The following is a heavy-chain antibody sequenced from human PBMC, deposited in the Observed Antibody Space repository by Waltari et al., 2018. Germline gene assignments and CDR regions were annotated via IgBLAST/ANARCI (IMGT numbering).Heavy chain of an antibody. CDR1: GYTFTGYY. Sequence: QVQLVQSGAEVKKPGASVKVSCKASGYTFTGYYMHWVRQAPGQGLEWMGWNNPNSGGTKYDRKFKGRVTMTRDTSISTAYMELRRLGSDDTAGYYCASKTSVEDYYGMDVWGQGTTVTVSS. D-gene: IGHD2-21*01. CDR2: NNPNSGGT. V-gene: IGHV1-2*02. CDR3: ASKTSVEDYYGMDV. J-gene: IGHJ6*02.